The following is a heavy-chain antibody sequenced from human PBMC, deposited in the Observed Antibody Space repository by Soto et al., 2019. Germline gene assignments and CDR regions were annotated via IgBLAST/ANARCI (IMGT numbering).Heavy chain of an antibody. Sequence: QVHLQESGPGLVKPSDTLSLTCAVSGYSISSSNWWGWIRQPPGKGLEWIGYIYYSGTTYYNPSLKSRVTMSVDTSKNQFSLKLTSVTAVDTAVYYCASREIQGPIDYWGQGTLVTVSS. V-gene: IGHV4-28*01. CDR2: IYYSGTT. CDR3: ASREIQGPIDY. J-gene: IGHJ4*02. CDR1: GYSISSSNW. D-gene: IGHD1-26*01.